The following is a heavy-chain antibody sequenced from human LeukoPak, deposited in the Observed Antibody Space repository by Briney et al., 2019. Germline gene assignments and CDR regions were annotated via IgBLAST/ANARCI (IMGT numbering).Heavy chain of an antibody. D-gene: IGHD5-24*01. Sequence: PSETLSLTCTVSGYSISSGYYWGWICQPPGKGLEWIGNIYYVGSTYYNPSLNSRVTISVDTSKNQFSLTLNSVTAADTAIYYCVRSKRWPNFYFDYWGQGTLVTVSS. V-gene: IGHV4-38-2*02. CDR1: GYSISSGYY. CDR3: VRSKRWPNFYFDY. CDR2: IYYVGST. J-gene: IGHJ4*02.